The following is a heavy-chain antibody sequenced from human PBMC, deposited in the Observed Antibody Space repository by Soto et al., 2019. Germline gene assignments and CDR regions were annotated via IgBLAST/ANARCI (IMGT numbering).Heavy chain of an antibody. CDR3: ARGGAVVKQKSSAFDI. D-gene: IGHD6-13*01. Sequence: QMQLVQSGPEVKKPGASVIVSCKASGYGFTSYFIHAVRQAPGQGLEWMGGINPTGGSTTLAQKFQGRVSMTRESSTATVFMEVRSLRSEDTAVYYCARGGAVVKQKSSAFDIWGQGTRVTVSS. V-gene: IGHV1-46*01. CDR2: INPTGGST. CDR1: GYGFTSYF. J-gene: IGHJ3*02.